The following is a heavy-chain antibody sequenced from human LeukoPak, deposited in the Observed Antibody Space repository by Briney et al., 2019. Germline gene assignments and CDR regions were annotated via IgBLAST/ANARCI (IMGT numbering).Heavy chain of an antibody. V-gene: IGHV1-69*13. CDR2: IIPIFGTA. Sequence: ASVTVSFTASGGTFTSYAISWVGQAPGQGLEWMGGIIPIFGTANYAQNFQGRVTITADESTSTAYMELSSLSAEDWAMYYCGSGNYGVWTAYYRSLDFWGQGTLVSVSS. CDR1: GGTFTSYA. CDR3: GSGNYGVWTAYYRSLDF. J-gene: IGHJ4*02. D-gene: IGHD3-3*01.